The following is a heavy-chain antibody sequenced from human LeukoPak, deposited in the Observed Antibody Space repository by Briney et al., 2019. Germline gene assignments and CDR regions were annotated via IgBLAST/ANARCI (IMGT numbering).Heavy chain of an antibody. J-gene: IGHJ4*02. Sequence: ASVRVSCKASGYTFTSYHINWVRQATGQGLEWMGWMNPNSGNTGYAQKFQGRVTMTRNTSISTAYMELSSLRSEDTAVYYCARVIYGSGSYLDYWGQGTLVTVSS. CDR1: GYTFTSYH. D-gene: IGHD3-10*01. CDR2: MNPNSGNT. CDR3: ARVIYGSGSYLDY. V-gene: IGHV1-8*02.